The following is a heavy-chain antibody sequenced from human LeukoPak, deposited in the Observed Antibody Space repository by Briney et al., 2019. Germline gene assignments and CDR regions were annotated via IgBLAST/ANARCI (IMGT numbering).Heavy chain of an antibody. D-gene: IGHD4-23*01. V-gene: IGHV4-61*02. CDR2: IYTSGST. J-gene: IGHJ4*02. CDR3: ARLSTVVTPGTAY. CDR1: GGSISSGSYY. Sequence: PSQTLSLTCTVSGGSISSGSYYWSWIRQPAGKGLEWIGRIYTSGSTNYNPSLKSRVTISVDTSKNQFSLKLSSVTAADTAVYYCARLSTVVTPGTAYWGQGTLVTVSS.